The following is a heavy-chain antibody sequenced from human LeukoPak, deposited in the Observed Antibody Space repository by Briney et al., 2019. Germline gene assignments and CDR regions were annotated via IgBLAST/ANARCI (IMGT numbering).Heavy chain of an antibody. D-gene: IGHD3-22*01. CDR3: ARGGAVPSSGYTNYFDY. CDR1: GFTVISTH. V-gene: IGHV3-66*01. Sequence: PGGSLRLSCAVSGFTVISTHMSWVRQAPGKGLEWVSIIYRGGSTYYTDSVRGRFTIARDEFKNTVHLQMNSLRAEDTAVYYCARGGAVPSSGYTNYFDYWAREPWSPPPQ. CDR2: IYRGGST. J-gene: IGHJ4*02.